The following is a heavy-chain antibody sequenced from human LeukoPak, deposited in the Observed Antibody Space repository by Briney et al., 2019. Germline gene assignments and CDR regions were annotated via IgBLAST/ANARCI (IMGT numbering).Heavy chain of an antibody. CDR1: GGSISSYY. CDR3: ARDTRDYYYYYMDV. J-gene: IGHJ6*03. CDR2: IYYSGST. V-gene: IGHV4-59*12. Sequence: PSETLSLTCTVSGGSISSYYWSWIRQPPGKGLEWIGYIYYSGSTNYNPSLKSRVTISVDTSKNQFSLRLSSVTAADTAVYYCARDTRDYYYYYMDVWGKGTTVTVSS.